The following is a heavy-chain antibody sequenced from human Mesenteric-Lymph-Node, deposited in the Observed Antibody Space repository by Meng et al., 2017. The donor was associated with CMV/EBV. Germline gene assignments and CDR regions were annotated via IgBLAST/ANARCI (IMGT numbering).Heavy chain of an antibody. CDR3: ARDRGNLVPIGMDV. J-gene: IGHJ6*02. Sequence: GESLKISCAASGFTFSSYSMNWVRQAPGKGLEWVSYISSSSSTIYYADSVKGRFTISRDNAKNSLYLQMNSLRAEDTAMYYCARDRGNLVPIGMDVWGQGTTVTVSS. CDR1: GFTFSSYS. V-gene: IGHV3-48*04. CDR2: ISSSSSTI. D-gene: IGHD3-10*01.